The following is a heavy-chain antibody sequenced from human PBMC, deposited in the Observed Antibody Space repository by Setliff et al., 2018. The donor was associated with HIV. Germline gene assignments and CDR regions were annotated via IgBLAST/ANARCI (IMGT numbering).Heavy chain of an antibody. Sequence: GASVKVSCKASGFSFDDYYIHWVRQAAGQGLEWMGWMNPNSGNTGYAQKFQGRLTMTRNTSISTAYMEVSSLRSEDTAVYYCARYDYGDFDYWGQGTPVTVSS. CDR1: GFSFDDYY. V-gene: IGHV1-8*02. D-gene: IGHD4-17*01. CDR3: ARYDYGDFDY. CDR2: MNPNSGNT. J-gene: IGHJ4*02.